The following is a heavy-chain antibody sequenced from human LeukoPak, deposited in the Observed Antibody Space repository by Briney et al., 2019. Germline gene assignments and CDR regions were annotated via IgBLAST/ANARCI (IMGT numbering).Heavy chain of an antibody. V-gene: IGHV3-30*02. J-gene: IGHJ4*02. CDR3: AKDELGATGYPFDY. D-gene: IGHD1-26*01. CDR2: IRYDGSYK. Sequence: PGGSLRLSCAASGFSFSTYGMHWVRQAPGKGLEWVAFIRYDGSYKYYADSVKGRFTISRDNSKNTLYLQMNSLRPEDTAVYYCAKDELGATGYPFDYWGQGTLVAVSS. CDR1: GFSFSTYG.